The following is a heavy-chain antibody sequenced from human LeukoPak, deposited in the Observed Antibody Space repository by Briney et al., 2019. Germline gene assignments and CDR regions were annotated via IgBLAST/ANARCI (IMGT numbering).Heavy chain of an antibody. J-gene: IGHJ4*02. CDR1: GGSISSYY. V-gene: IGHV4-4*09. Sequence: SKALSLTCTVSGGSISSYYWSWIRQPPGKGLEWIGYIYTSGSTNYNPSLKSRVTISVDTSKNQFSLKLSSVTAADTAVYYCARHRAKEYYDFWSGSGDFYFDYWGQGTLVTVSS. D-gene: IGHD3-3*01. CDR3: ARHRAKEYYDFWSGSGDFYFDY. CDR2: IYTSGST.